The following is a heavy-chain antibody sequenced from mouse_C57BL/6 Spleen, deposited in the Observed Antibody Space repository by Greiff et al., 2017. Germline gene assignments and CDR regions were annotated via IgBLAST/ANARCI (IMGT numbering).Heavy chain of an antibody. CDR3: ATSSCSTYYALDY. V-gene: IGHV1-39*01. J-gene: IGHJ4*01. Sequence: VQLKQSGPELVKPGASVKISCKASGYSFTDYNINWVKQSNGKSLEWIVVINPNYGTTSYNQKFKGKAALTVDKSSRTAYMHLNSLTSEDSAVYYCATSSCSTYYALDYWGQGTSVSVAS. D-gene: IGHD3-2*02. CDR2: INPNYGTT. CDR1: GYSFTDYN.